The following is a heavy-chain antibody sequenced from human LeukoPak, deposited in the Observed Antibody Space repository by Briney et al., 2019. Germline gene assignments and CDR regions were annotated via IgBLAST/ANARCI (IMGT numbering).Heavy chain of an antibody. Sequence: GGSLRLSCAASGFTFSSYGMHWVRQAPGKGLEWGAVIWYDGSNKYYADSVKGRFTISRDNSNNTLYLKMNSLRAEDTAVYYCAKGGGGDYVWGSYRLTNFDYWGQGTLVTVSS. CDR2: IWYDGSNK. J-gene: IGHJ4*02. D-gene: IGHD3-16*02. V-gene: IGHV3-33*06. CDR3: AKGGGGDYVWGSYRLTNFDY. CDR1: GFTFSSYG.